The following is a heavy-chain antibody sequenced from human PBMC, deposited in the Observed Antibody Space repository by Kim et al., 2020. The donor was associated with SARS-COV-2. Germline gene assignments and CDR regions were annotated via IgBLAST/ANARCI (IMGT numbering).Heavy chain of an antibody. V-gene: IGHV3-21*01. CDR3: ARDRGYDHYYYYGMDV. D-gene: IGHD5-12*01. CDR1: GFTFSSYS. CDR2: ISSSSSYI. J-gene: IGHJ6*02. Sequence: GGSLRLSCAASGFTFSSYSMNWVRQAPGKGLEWVSSISSSSSYIYYADSVKGRFTISRDNAKNSLYLQMNSLRAEDTAVYYCARDRGYDHYYYYGMDVWGQGTTVTVSS.